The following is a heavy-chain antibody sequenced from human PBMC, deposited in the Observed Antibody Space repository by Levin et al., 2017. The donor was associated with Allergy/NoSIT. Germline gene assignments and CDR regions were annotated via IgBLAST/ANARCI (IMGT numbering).Heavy chain of an antibody. V-gene: IGHV4-39*07. CDR1: GGSISTNTYY. CDR2: IYYSGST. J-gene: IGHJ6*02. CDR3: ARWEVVHYYYYGMDV. Sequence: SETLSLTCTVSGGSISTNTYYWGWIRQPPGKGLEWIGSIYYSGSTYYNPSLKSRVTISVDTSKNQFSLKLNSVTAADTAVYYCARWEVVHYYYYGMDVWGQGTTVTVSS. D-gene: IGHD1-26*01.